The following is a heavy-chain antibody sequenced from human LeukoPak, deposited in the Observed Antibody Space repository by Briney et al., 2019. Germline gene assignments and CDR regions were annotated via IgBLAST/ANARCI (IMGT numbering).Heavy chain of an antibody. CDR2: IRRSSVYI. CDR1: GFTLSSYS. Sequence: GALRLSCAASGFTLSSYSMNWVRQAPGKGLEWVSSIRRSSVYIYNADSVKGRFTISRDNGQNSLYLQMDSLRAEDTAVYYCARDPTYYYESSGYYYFDSWGQGTLVTVSS. J-gene: IGHJ4*02. V-gene: IGHV3-21*01. CDR3: ARDPTYYYESSGYYYFDS. D-gene: IGHD3-22*01.